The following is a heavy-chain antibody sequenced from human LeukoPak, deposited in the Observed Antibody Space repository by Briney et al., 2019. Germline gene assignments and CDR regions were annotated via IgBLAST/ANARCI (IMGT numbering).Heavy chain of an antibody. CDR2: IHYSGTT. CDR3: ARRVTSSACYRDDH. CDR1: GASINSHN. D-gene: IGHD2-2*01. V-gene: IGHV4-59*08. Sequence: LSLTCTVSGASINSHNWSWIRQPPGKGLEWIGYIHYSGTTSYNPSLMSRVTISLDTSKNQFSLKLSSVTAADTAVYYCARRVTSSACYRDDHWGQGTLVTVSS. J-gene: IGHJ4*02.